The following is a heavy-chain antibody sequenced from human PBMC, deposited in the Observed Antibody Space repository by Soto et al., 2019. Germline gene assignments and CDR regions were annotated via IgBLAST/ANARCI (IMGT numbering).Heavy chain of an antibody. Sequence: QVQLQQWGAGLLKPSETLSLTCAVYGGSFSGYYWSWIRQPPGKGLEWIGEINYSGNTNYNPSLKGRVSISVDTSKDQLSLNMSSVTAADTAMYYWARHHVRGRTIVGAAEYWGQGTLVTVSS. CDR1: GGSFSGYY. CDR2: INYSGNT. D-gene: IGHD1-26*01. CDR3: ARHHVRGRTIVGAAEY. V-gene: IGHV4-34*01. J-gene: IGHJ4*02.